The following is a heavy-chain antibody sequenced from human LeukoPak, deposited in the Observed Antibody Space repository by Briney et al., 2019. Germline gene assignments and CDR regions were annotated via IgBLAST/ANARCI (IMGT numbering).Heavy chain of an antibody. CDR2: INHSGST. V-gene: IGHV4-34*01. D-gene: IGHD3-10*01. CDR1: GGSFSGYY. J-gene: IGHJ5*02. Sequence: PSETLSLTCAVYGGSFSGYYWSWIRQPPGKGLEWIGEINHSGSTNYNPSLKSRVTISVDTSKNQFSLKLSSVTAADTAVYYCARASPELLWFGELLSGVRWFDPWGQGTLVTVSS. CDR3: ARASPELLWFGELLSGVRWFDP.